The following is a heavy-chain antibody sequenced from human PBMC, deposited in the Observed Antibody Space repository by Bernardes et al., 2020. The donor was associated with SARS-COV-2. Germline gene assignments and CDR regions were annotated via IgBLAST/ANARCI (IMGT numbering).Heavy chain of an antibody. Sequence: GGSLRLSCAASGFTFTDHAIHWVRQAPGKGLEWVAPVPYDGNNKFYADSVKGRFTVSRDNSKNTVYLQMNSLRAEDTAMYYCARESCLSTSCYTFFDYWGQGTLVTVSS. V-gene: IGHV3-30-3*01. CDR2: VPYDGNNK. CDR1: GFTFTDHA. J-gene: IGHJ4*02. D-gene: IGHD2-2*02. CDR3: ARESCLSTSCYTFFDY.